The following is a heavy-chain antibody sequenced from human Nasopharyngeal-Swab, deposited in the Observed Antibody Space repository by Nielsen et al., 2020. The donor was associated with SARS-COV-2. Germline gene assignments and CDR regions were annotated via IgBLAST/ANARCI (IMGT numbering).Heavy chain of an antibody. J-gene: IGHJ4*02. D-gene: IGHD6-19*01. CDR1: GYSFTSYW. V-gene: IGHV5-51*01. CDR2: IYPSDSET. Sequence: GSLKISCKGSGYSFTSYWIAWVRQMPGKGLEWMGLIYPSDSETRYSPSFEGQVTISADKSISTAYLQWSSLKASDTAMYYCARGWYSGPDYWGQGTLVTVSS. CDR3: ARGWYSGPDY.